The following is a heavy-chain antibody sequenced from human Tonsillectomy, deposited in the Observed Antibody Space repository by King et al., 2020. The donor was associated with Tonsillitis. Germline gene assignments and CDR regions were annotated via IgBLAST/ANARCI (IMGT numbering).Heavy chain of an antibody. CDR1: GFTFSSHG. CDR3: ARNWGLDY. V-gene: IGHV3-33*08. CDR2: IWYDGSNK. J-gene: IGHJ4*02. Sequence: QLVQSGGGVVQPGRSLRLSCAASGFTFSSHGMHWVRQAPGKGLEWVAVIWYDGSNKYYAESVKGRFTISRDNSKNTLYLEMTSLRAEDTAVYYCARNWGLDYWGQGTLVTVSS. D-gene: IGHD7-27*01.